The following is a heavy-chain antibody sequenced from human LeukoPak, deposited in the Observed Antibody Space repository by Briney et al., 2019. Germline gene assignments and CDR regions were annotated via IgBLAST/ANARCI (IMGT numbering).Heavy chain of an antibody. D-gene: IGHD6-19*01. CDR3: ARGGQWPNYYYYYMDV. Sequence: PSETLSLTCTVSGGSISSYYWSWIRQPPGKGLEWIGYIYYSGSTNYNPSLKSRVAISVDTSKNQFSLKLSSVTAADTAVYYCARGGQWPNYYYYYMDVWGKGTTVTISS. CDR2: IYYSGST. V-gene: IGHV4-59*01. J-gene: IGHJ6*03. CDR1: GGSISSYY.